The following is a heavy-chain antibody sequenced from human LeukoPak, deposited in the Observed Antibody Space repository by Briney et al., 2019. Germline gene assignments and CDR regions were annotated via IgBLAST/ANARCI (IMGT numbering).Heavy chain of an antibody. D-gene: IGHD1-26*01. CDR3: AKEGEGGRYLYYCAH. CDR1: GFTFSSYA. CDR2: ISGSGGST. V-gene: IGHV3-23*01. J-gene: IGHJ4*02. Sequence: GGSLRLSCAASGFTFSSYAMSWVRQPPGTGLESVSAISGSGGSTYYADSVKGRFTISRDNSKNTLYLQMNGLRAEDTAVYYCAKEGEGGRYLYYCAHWGQGTLVRVSS.